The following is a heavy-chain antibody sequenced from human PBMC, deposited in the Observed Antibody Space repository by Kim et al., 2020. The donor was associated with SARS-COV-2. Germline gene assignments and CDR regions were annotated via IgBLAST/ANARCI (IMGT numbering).Heavy chain of an antibody. V-gene: IGHV3-23*01. Sequence: KGRFTISRDNSKNTLYLQMNSLRAEDTAVYYCAKDLGYCSGGSCYSDFDYWGQGTLVTVSS. J-gene: IGHJ4*02. D-gene: IGHD2-15*01. CDR3: AKDLGYCSGGSCYSDFDY.